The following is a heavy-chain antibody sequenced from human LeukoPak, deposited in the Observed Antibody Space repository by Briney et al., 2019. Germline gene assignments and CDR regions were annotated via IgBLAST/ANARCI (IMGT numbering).Heavy chain of an antibody. J-gene: IGHJ4*02. CDR1: GFTFSNYV. Sequence: PGGSLRLSCAASGFTFSNYVMSWVRQAPGKGLEGVSTISGSGGRTFYADAVKGRFTISRDNSKNTLYVQMNSLRAEDTAVYYCAKNWGYCSGDSCYFDYWGQGTLVTVSS. D-gene: IGHD2-15*01. V-gene: IGHV3-23*01. CDR2: ISGSGGRT. CDR3: AKNWGYCSGDSCYFDY.